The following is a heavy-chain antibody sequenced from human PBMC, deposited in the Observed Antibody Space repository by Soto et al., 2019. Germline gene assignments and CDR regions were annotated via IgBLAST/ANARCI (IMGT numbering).Heavy chain of an antibody. J-gene: IGHJ6*02. CDR1: GGSISSGGYY. CDR3: ARSAGIAAAGRDNGMDV. CDR2: IYYSGST. Sequence: QVQLQESGPGLVKPSQTLSLTCTVSGGSISSGGYYWSWIRQHPGKGLEWIGYIYYSGSTYYNPHLKSRVTISVDTSKNQFSLKLSSVTAADTAVYYCARSAGIAAAGRDNGMDVWGQGTTVTVSS. V-gene: IGHV4-31*03. D-gene: IGHD6-13*01.